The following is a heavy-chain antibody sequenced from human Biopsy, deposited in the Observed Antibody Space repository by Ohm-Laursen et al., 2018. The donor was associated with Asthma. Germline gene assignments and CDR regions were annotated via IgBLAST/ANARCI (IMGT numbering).Heavy chain of an antibody. CDR2: ISSAGNV. Sequence: SQTLSLTWAVGGAYIGSRDHHWSWIRQPPRKGLEWLGYISSAGNVFYTPSLKRRLTIQLDTSNNKFSLKLTSLSAADTALYYCARGGSGGKVYYFDSWGLGTLVTVSS. D-gene: IGHD2-15*01. V-gene: IGHV4-30-4*01. CDR1: GAYIGSRDHH. CDR3: ARGGSGGKVYYFDS. J-gene: IGHJ4*02.